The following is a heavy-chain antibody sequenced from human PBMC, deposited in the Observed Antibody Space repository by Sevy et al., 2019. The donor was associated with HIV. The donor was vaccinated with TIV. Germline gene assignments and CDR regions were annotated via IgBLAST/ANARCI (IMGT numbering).Heavy chain of an antibody. CDR3: TTKGGVWSGYQYFDY. CDR1: GFTFNKAW. CDR2: IKRNGDGGTT. D-gene: IGHD3-3*01. Sequence: GGSLRLSCAASGFTFNKAWMTWVRQAPGKGLEWVGRIKRNGDGGTTDYTAPVKGRFTISRDDSKNTLYLQMNSLKTGDTAVYYCTTKGGVWSGYQYFDYWGQGTLVTVSS. J-gene: IGHJ4*02. V-gene: IGHV3-15*01.